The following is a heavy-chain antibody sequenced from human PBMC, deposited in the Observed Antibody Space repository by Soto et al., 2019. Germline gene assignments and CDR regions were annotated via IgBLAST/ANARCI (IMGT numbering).Heavy chain of an antibody. CDR1: GFTFSSYS. D-gene: IGHD3-3*01. Sequence: EVQLVESGGGLVKPGGSLRLSCAASGFTFSSYSMNWVRQAPGKGLEWVSSISSSSSYIYYADSLKGRFTISRDNAKNSLYLQMNSLRAEDTAGYYCARGLVLRFLEWLSPLGYWGQGTLVTVSS. CDR3: ARGLVLRFLEWLSPLGY. J-gene: IGHJ4*02. V-gene: IGHV3-21*01. CDR2: ISSSSSYI.